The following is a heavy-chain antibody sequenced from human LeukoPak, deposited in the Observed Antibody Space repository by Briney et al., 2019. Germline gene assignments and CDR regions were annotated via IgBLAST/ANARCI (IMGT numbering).Heavy chain of an antibody. CDR3: ARDRNRGDTAMALDV. V-gene: IGHV3-74*01. D-gene: IGHD5-18*01. CDR1: GFTFSYYW. CDR2: IKSDGSIT. Sequence: QSGGSLRLSCAASGFTFSYYWMHWVRQAPGKGLVWVSRIKSDGSITEYADSVKGRFTISRDNAKNTLYLQMNSLRAEDTAVYYCARDRNRGDTAMALDVWGQGTTVTVSS. J-gene: IGHJ6*02.